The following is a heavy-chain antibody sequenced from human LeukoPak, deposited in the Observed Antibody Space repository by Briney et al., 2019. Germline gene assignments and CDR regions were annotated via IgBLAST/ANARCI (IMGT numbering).Heavy chain of an antibody. CDR2: ISSSGSTI. D-gene: IGHD2-2*01. Sequence: GGSLRLSCAASGFTFSDYYMSWIRQAPGKGLEWVSYISSSGSTIYYADSVKGRFTISRDNAKNSLYLQMNSLRAEDTAVYYCARVPLIVFVVVPAFNDYWGQGTLVTVSS. CDR1: GFTFSDYY. V-gene: IGHV3-11*04. J-gene: IGHJ4*02. CDR3: ARVPLIVFVVVPAFNDY.